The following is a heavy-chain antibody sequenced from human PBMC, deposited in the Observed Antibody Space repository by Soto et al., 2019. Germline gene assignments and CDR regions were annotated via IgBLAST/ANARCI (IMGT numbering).Heavy chain of an antibody. V-gene: IGHV3-15*01. CDR3: TTAENYYDSSPFDY. CDR1: GFTFNNAW. CDR2: IKSKTDGGTT. D-gene: IGHD3-22*01. Sequence: PGGSLRLSCVASGFTFNNAWMNWVRQAPGKGLEWVGRIKSKTDGGTTDYAALVKGRFTISRDDSKTTLYLQINGLKTEDTAVYYCTTAENYYDSSPFDYWGQGTLVTVSS. J-gene: IGHJ4*02.